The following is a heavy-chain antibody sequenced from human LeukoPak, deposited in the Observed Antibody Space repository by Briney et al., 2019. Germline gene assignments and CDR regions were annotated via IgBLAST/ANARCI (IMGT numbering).Heavy chain of an antibody. CDR2: ISPYNGNT. Sequence: ASVKVSCKASGYTFISYGISWVRQAPGQGLQWTGWISPYNGNTNYVQKFQGRVTMTTDTSTSTAYMELRSLRSDDTAVYYCGRHTSMGVPLDILEKWFDTWGQGTLVTVSS. CDR3: GRHTSMGVPLDILEKWFDT. D-gene: IGHD2/OR15-2a*01. V-gene: IGHV1-18*01. CDR1: GYTFISYG. J-gene: IGHJ5*02.